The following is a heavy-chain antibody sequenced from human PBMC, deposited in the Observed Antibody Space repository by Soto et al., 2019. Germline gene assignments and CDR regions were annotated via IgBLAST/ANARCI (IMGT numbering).Heavy chain of an antibody. CDR3: ARDCPGRSCCCIY. Sequence: QVQLVQSAAEVKKPGASVKVSCKASGYTLTNYAISWVRQAPGQGPEWMGWINTYNGNSIDAQKFQGRVTMTTDTSRNTAYMELRSLTTDDTAVDYGARDCPGRSCCCIYWVQGTMVTVSS. D-gene: IGHD2-15*01. CDR2: INTYNGNS. CDR1: GYTLTNYA. V-gene: IGHV1-18*01. J-gene: IGHJ4*02.